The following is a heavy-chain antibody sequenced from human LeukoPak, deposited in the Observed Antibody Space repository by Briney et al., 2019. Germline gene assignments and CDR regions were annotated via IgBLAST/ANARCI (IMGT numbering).Heavy chain of an antibody. CDR1: GFTFTKAW. D-gene: IGHD3-10*01. J-gene: IGHJ4*02. CDR2: IKSKTDGGTT. Sequence: GGSLRLSCAASGFTFTKAWMSWVRQAPGKGLEWVGRIKSKTDGGTTAYAAPVKGRFTISRDDSTNTLYLQMNSLKSEDTAVYYCTTYGSGRKFDYWGQGILVTVSS. CDR3: TTYGSGRKFDY. V-gene: IGHV3-15*01.